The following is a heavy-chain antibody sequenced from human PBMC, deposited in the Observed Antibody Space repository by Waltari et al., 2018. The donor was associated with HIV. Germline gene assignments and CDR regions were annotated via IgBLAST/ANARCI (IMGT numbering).Heavy chain of an antibody. V-gene: IGHV4-39*01. D-gene: IGHD3-3*01. Sequence: QPLLQESGPGHLNPSVPLSLPRTVSGDSPTSSVYYWGWIRQPPGKGLGGIGSVYSGSTYYNPSLKSRVTISVDTSKNQFSLKVSSVTAADTAIYYCARHGTISNFGYWGQGTLVSVSS. CDR1: GDSPTSSVYY. J-gene: IGHJ4*02. CDR2: VYSGST. CDR3: ARHGTISNFGY.